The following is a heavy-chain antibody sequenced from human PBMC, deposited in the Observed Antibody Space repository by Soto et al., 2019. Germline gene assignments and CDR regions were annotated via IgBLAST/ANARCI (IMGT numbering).Heavy chain of an antibody. V-gene: IGHV1-2*02. CDR1: RCTFLDYY. CDR3: ARPPGYISDWYYFDL. Sequence: VASVKVSCQASRCTFLDYYMHWVRQAPAQGFEWMGRISPKSGGTNYAQKFQGRVTMTWDTSLNTAYTQLSSLMSEDTAVYYCARPPGYISDWYYFDLWGQGTLVTVSS. D-gene: IGHD6-19*01. CDR2: ISPKSGGT. J-gene: IGHJ4*02.